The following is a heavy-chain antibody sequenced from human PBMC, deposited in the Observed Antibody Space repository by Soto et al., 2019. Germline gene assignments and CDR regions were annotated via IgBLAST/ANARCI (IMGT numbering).Heavy chain of an antibody. CDR1: GDSVSSNSAA. D-gene: IGHD5-12*01. J-gene: IGHJ4*02. CDR2: TYYRSKWYN. Sequence: QALSLPSAISGDSVSSNSAAWNLIRHSPSRGLEWLGRTYYRSKWYNDYAVSVKSRITINPDTSKNQFSLQLNSVTPEDTAVYYCARVVYSGYDFDYWGQGTLVTVSS. CDR3: ARVVYSGYDFDY. V-gene: IGHV6-1*01.